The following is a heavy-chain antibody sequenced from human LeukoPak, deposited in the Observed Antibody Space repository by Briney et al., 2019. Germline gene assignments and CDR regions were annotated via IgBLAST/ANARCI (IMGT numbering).Heavy chain of an antibody. V-gene: IGHV3-23*01. Sequence: GGSLRLSCAASGFTFSSYAMSWVRQAPGKGLESVSAISGSGGSTYYADSVKGRFTISRDNSKNTLYLQMNSLRAEDKAVYYCAKDDYDILTGYYSIDYWGQGTLVTVSS. CDR1: GFTFSSYA. J-gene: IGHJ4*02. CDR3: AKDDYDILTGYYSIDY. D-gene: IGHD3-9*01. CDR2: ISGSGGST.